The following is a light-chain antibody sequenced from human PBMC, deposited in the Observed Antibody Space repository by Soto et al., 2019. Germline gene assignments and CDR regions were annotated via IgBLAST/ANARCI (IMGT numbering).Light chain of an antibody. Sequence: QSALTQPASVSGSPGQSITISCTGTTSDVGGYNFVSWYQQHPGKAPKLIIYEVSYRPSGVSNRFSGSKSGNTASLTISGLQAEDEADYYCGSYTSSSTSVFGTGTKVTVL. V-gene: IGLV2-14*01. CDR3: GSYTSSSTSV. J-gene: IGLJ1*01. CDR2: EVS. CDR1: TSDVGGYNF.